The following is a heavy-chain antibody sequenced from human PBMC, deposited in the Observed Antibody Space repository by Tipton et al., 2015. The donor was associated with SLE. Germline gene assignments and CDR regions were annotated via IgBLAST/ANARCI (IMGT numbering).Heavy chain of an antibody. Sequence: TLSLTCTVSGGSISSGGYYWGWVRQPPGKGLEWIGSVHYGGNTYYNPSLESRVTISLDTSKNQFSLRLNSVAAADTAVYYCARQSVQPRGDYFDYWGQGPLVTVAS. V-gene: IGHV4-39*07. CDR2: VHYGGNT. J-gene: IGHJ4*02. CDR3: ARQSVQPRGDYFDY. D-gene: IGHD1-1*01. CDR1: GGSISSGGYY.